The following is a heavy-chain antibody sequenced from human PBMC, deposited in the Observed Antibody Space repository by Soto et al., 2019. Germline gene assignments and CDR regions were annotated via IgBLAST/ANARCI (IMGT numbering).Heavy chain of an antibody. CDR2: INPSGGST. V-gene: IGHV1-46*01. CDR3: AREQGGGYSGYDRHFYY. CDR1: GYTFTSYY. D-gene: IGHD5-12*01. Sequence: GASVKVSCKASGYTFTSYYMHWVRQAPGQGLEWMGIINPSGGSTSYAQKFQGRVTMTRDTSTSTVYMELSSLRSEDTAVYYCAREQGGGYSGYDRHFYYWGQGTLVTVSS. J-gene: IGHJ4*02.